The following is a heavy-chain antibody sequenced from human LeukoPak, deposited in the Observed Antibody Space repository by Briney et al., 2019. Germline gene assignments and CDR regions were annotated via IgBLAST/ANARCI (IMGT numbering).Heavy chain of an antibody. CDR3: ARPPVATAVDAFDI. CDR2: IYPGDSDT. J-gene: IGHJ3*02. Sequence: GESPKISRKGSGYRFTNYWIGGGRQVPGKGLEWMGIIYPGDSDTRYSPSFQGQVTISADKSISTAYLQWSSLKASDTAMYYCARPPVATAVDAFDIWGQGTMVTVSS. CDR1: GYRFTNYW. D-gene: IGHD5-12*01. V-gene: IGHV5-51*01.